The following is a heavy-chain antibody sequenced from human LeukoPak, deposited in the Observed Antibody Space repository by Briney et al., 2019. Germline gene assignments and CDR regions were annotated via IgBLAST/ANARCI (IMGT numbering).Heavy chain of an antibody. CDR3: VRLASNSSSWYFSWYFDL. CDR1: GYSFTTYW. J-gene: IGHJ2*01. CDR2: IYPGDSDI. D-gene: IGHD6-13*01. Sequence: GESLKISCKGSGYSFTTYWIGWVRRMPGKGLEWMGIIYPGDSDIRYSPSFQGQVTISADKSISTAYLQWSSLKAADIAMYYCVRLASNSSSWYFSWYFDLWGRGTLVTVSS. V-gene: IGHV5-51*01.